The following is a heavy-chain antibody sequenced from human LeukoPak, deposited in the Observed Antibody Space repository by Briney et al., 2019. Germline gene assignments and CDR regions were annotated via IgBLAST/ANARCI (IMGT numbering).Heavy chain of an antibody. V-gene: IGHV1-18*04. CDR1: GYTFTGYY. Sequence: ASVKVSCKASGYTFTGYYMHWVRQAPGQGLEWMGWINPNSGNTNYAQKLQGRVTMTTDTSTSTAYMELRSLRSDDTAVYYCARVRAAEGWFDPWGQGTLVTVSS. CDR3: ARVRAAEGWFDP. CDR2: INPNSGNT. J-gene: IGHJ5*02. D-gene: IGHD2-15*01.